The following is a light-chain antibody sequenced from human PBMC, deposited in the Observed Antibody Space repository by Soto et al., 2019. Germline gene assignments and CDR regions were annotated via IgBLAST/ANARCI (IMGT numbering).Light chain of an antibody. V-gene: IGKV1-39*01. CDR3: QQSYSTNRT. CDR2: AAS. Sequence: DIQMTQSPSSLSASVGDRVTITCRASQSISSYLNWYQQKPGKAPKLLIYAASSLQSGVPSRFSGSGSGTDFTLTISSLQPEDFETYYCQQSYSTNRTLGQGTKV. CDR1: QSISSY. J-gene: IGKJ1*01.